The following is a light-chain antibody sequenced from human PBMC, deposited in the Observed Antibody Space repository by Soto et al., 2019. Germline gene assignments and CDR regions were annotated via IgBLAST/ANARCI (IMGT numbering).Light chain of an antibody. V-gene: IGKV1-27*01. Sequence: DVQMTQSPSSLSASVGDRVTIACRASQGISNYLAWFQQKPGKVPKLLIFAASALQSGVPSRFSGSGSGTDFTLTIGSLQPEDVATYYCQTYDTAPAWAYGQGTREEIK. J-gene: IGKJ1*01. CDR3: QTYDTAPAWA. CDR1: QGISNY. CDR2: AAS.